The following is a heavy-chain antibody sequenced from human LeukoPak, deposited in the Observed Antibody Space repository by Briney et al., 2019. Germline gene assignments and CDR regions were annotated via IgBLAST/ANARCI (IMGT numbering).Heavy chain of an antibody. J-gene: IGHJ3*02. CDR3: VRIAPAGAAFDI. V-gene: IGHV3-30*03. Sequence: PGRSLRLSCAASGFTFSSYGMHWVRQAPGKGLEWVAVISYDGSNKYYADSVKGRFTISRDNSKNTLYLQMNSLRAEDTAVYYCVRIAPAGAAFDIWGQGTMVTVSS. CDR2: ISYDGSNK. D-gene: IGHD6-13*01. CDR1: GFTFSSYG.